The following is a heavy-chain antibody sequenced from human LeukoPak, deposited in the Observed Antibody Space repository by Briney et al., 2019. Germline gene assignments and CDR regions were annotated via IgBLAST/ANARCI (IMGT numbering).Heavy chain of an antibody. CDR3: ARAPRRHAFDI. J-gene: IGHJ3*02. V-gene: IGHV3-13*04. Sequence: PGGSLRLSCAASGFTFSTYDIHWVRQPPGKGLEWISVIGTTGDTYYSGSVKGRFTISRDNAKNSLYLQMNSLRAGDTAVYCCARAPRRHAFDICGQGTMVTVSS. CDR2: IGTTGDT. CDR1: GFTFSTYD.